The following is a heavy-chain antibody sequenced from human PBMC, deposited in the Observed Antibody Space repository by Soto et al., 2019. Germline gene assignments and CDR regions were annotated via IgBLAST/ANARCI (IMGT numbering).Heavy chain of an antibody. J-gene: IGHJ6*02. CDR3: ARGVGFGYYYYHMDL. CDR2: IYYSGSA. V-gene: IGHV4-61*01. Sequence: PSETLSLTCTFSGDSVTSVSDYWSWIRQPPGKGLEWIGYIYYSGSADYNPSLGSRVTISIDTSKNQFSLKLTSVTAADTAVYYCARGVGFGYYYYHMDLWGQGTTVTVSS. CDR1: GDSVTSVSDY. D-gene: IGHD3-10*01.